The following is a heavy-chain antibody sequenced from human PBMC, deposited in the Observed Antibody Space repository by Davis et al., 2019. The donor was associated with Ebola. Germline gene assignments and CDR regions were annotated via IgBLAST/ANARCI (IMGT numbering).Heavy chain of an antibody. J-gene: IGHJ3*02. CDR2: SSSSSSTI. CDR3: AKEAARGTVTTDHDAFDI. Sequence: PGGSLRLSCAASGFTFSSYSMNWVRQAPGKGLEWVSYSSSSSSTIYYADSVKGRFTISRDNAKNSLYLQMNSLRDEDTAVYYCAKEAARGTVTTDHDAFDIWGQGTMVTVSS. CDR1: GFTFSSYS. D-gene: IGHD4-17*01. V-gene: IGHV3-48*02.